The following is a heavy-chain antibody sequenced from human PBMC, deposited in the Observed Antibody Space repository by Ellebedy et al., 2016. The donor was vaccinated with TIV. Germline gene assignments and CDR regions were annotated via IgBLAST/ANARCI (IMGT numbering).Heavy chain of an antibody. D-gene: IGHD3-16*02. J-gene: IGHJ4*02. CDR3: VSVTVISLSPFDS. Sequence: AASVKVSCKTSGYTFTDYHIHWMRHAPGQGLEWMGWIYPNNGDTRYAQRFRGRVTMTRDTSITTAYMELGGLTSDDTATYFCVSVTVISLSPFDSWGQGTLLIVSS. V-gene: IGHV1-2*02. CDR2: IYPNNGDT. CDR1: GYTFTDYH.